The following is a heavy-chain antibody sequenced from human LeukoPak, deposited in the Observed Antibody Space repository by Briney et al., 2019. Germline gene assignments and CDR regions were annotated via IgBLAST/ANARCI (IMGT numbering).Heavy chain of an antibody. D-gene: IGHD4-17*01. J-gene: IGHJ5*02. Sequence: SVKVSCKASGGTFSSYAISWVRQAPGQGLEWMGRIIPILGIANYAQKFQGRVTITADKSTSTAYMELSSLRSEDAAVYYCASTTVTTGWFDPWGQGTLVTVSS. CDR1: GGTFSSYA. CDR3: ASTTVTTGWFDP. V-gene: IGHV1-69*04. CDR2: IIPILGIA.